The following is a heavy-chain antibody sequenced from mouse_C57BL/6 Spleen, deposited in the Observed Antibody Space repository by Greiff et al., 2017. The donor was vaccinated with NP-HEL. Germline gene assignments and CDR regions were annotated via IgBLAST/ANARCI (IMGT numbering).Heavy chain of an antibody. CDR2: IRNKANNHAT. D-gene: IGHD2-4*01. V-gene: IGHV6-6*01. CDR1: GFTFSDAW. CDR3: TRIYYDYDGFAY. J-gene: IGHJ3*01. Sequence: EVNVVESGGGLVQPGGSMKLSCAASGFTFSDAWMDWVRQSPEKGLEWVAEIRNKANNHATYYAESVKGRFTISRDDSKSSVYLQMNSLRAEDTGIYYCTRIYYDYDGFAYWGQGTLVTVSA.